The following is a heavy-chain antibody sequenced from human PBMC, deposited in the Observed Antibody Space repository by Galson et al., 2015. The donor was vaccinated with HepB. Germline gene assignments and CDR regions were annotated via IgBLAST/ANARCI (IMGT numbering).Heavy chain of an antibody. Sequence: SLRLSCAASGFTFSNAWMNWVRQAPGKGLEWVGRIKSKTDGGSTDYAAPVKGRFTISRDDSKKTLYLQMNSLKTEDTAVYYCTTEKDYYGSDFDYWGQGTLVTVSS. CDR1: GFTFSNAW. CDR2: IKSKTDGGST. V-gene: IGHV3-15*07. J-gene: IGHJ4*02. D-gene: IGHD3-10*01. CDR3: TTEKDYYGSDFDY.